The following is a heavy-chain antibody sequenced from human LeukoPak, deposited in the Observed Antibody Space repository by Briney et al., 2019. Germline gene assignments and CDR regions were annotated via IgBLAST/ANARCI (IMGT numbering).Heavy chain of an antibody. CDR2: IIPIFGTA. V-gene: IGHV1-69*05. Sequence: VASVKVSCKASGGTFSSYAISWVRQAPGQGLEWMGGIIPIFGTANYAQKFQGRVTITTDESTSTAYMELRSLRSEDTAVYYCARDSRSSCYRGYYYYYYMDVWGKGTTVTVSS. J-gene: IGHJ6*03. D-gene: IGHD2-2*01. CDR1: GGTFSSYA. CDR3: ARDSRSSCYRGYYYYYYMDV.